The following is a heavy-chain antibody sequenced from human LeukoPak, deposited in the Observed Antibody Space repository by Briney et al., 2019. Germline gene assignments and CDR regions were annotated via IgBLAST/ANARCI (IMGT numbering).Heavy chain of an antibody. V-gene: IGHV3-30*18. J-gene: IGHJ4*02. CDR1: GFTFSSYG. Sequence: GGSLRLSCAASGFTFSSYGMHWVRQAPGKGLEWVAVISYDGSNKYYADSVKGRFTISRDNSKNTLYLQMNSLRAEDTAVYYCAKAVAGKYIHGYWGQGTLVTVSS. CDR2: ISYDGSNK. D-gene: IGHD6-19*01. CDR3: AKAVAGKYIHGY.